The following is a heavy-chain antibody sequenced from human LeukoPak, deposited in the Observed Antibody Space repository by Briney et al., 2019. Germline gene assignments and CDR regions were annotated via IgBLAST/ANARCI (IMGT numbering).Heavy chain of an antibody. V-gene: IGHV1-46*01. D-gene: IGHD5-18*01. Sequence: ASVKVSCKASGYTFTSYYMHWVRQAPGQGLEWMGIINPSGGSTSYAQKFQGRVTMTRDTSTSTVYMELSSLRSEDAAVYYCARVDTAMVDFDYWGQGTLVTVSS. CDR3: ARVDTAMVDFDY. CDR2: INPSGGST. CDR1: GYTFTSYY. J-gene: IGHJ4*02.